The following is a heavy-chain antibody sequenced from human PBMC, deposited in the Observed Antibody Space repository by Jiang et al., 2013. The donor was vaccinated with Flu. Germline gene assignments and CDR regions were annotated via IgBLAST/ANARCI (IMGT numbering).Heavy chain of an antibody. Sequence: RSLRLSCAASGFTFSSYGMHWVRQAQARAGVVAVISYDGSNKYYADSVKGRFTISRDNAKNSLYLQMNSLRAEDTAVYYCARDPQDYGDSPTLDYWGQGTLVTVSS. D-gene: IGHD4-17*01. CDR1: GFTFSSYG. V-gene: IGHV3-30*03. CDR3: ARDPQDYGDSPTLDY. J-gene: IGHJ4*02. CDR2: ISYDGSNK.